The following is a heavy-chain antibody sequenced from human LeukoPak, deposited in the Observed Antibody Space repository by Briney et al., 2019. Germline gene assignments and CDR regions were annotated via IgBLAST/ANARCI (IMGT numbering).Heavy chain of an antibody. CDR2: IYYSGST. CDR1: GGSISSYY. J-gene: IGHJ4*02. CDR3: ARNRLGLIDY. D-gene: IGHD1-14*01. Sequence: PSETLSLTCTVSGGSISSYYWSWIRQPPGKGLEWIGYIYYSGSTNYNPSLKSRVTISVDTSKNQFSLKLSSVTAADTAVYYCARNRLGLIDYWGQRTLVTVSS. V-gene: IGHV4-59*01.